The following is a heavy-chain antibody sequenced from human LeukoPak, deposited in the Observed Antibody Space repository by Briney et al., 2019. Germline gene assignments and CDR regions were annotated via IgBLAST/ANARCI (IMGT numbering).Heavy chain of an antibody. CDR2: INHSGNT. J-gene: IGHJ4*02. CDR3: ARGSGPGGY. V-gene: IGHV4-34*01. D-gene: IGHD3-10*01. Sequence: PSETLSLTCAVYGGSFSGYYWSWIRQPPGKGLEWIGKINHSGNTNYNPSLKSRVTISVDTSKNQFSLELSSVTAADTAVYYCARGSGPGGYWGQGTLVTVSS. CDR1: GGSFSGYY.